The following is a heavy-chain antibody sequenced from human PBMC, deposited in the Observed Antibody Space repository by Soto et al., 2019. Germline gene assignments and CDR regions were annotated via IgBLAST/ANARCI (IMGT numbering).Heavy chain of an antibody. V-gene: IGHV1-18*01. CDR2: ISAYNGNT. CDR1: GYTFTSYG. Sequence: ASLKVACKTSGYTFTSYGISCVRQAPGQGLEWMGWISAYNGNTNYAQKLQGRVTMTTDTSKNQFSLKLSSVTAADTAVYYCARLGGYYQSLDPWGQGTLVTVSS. CDR3: ARLGGYYQSLDP. J-gene: IGHJ5*02. D-gene: IGHD3-22*01.